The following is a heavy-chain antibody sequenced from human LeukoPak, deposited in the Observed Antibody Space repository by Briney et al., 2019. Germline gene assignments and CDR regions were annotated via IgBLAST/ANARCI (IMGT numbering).Heavy chain of an antibody. V-gene: IGHV1-2*02. CDR3: ARVEWELLTYYYYYYMDV. Sequence: ASVKVSCKASGYTFTGYYMHWVRQAPGQGLEWMGWINPNSGGTNYAQKFQGRVTMTRDTSISTAYMELSRLTSDDTAMYYCARVEWELLTYYYYYYMDVWGKGTTVTVSS. CDR1: GYTFTGYY. D-gene: IGHD1-26*01. CDR2: INPNSGGT. J-gene: IGHJ6*03.